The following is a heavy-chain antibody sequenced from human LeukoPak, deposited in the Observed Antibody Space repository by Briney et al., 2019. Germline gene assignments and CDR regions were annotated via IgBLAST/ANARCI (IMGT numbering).Heavy chain of an antibody. Sequence: PGGSLRLSCAASGFTFSSYAMHWVRQAPGKGLEWVGWISAGTGDTKYSQNFQGRVTITRDTSASTVYMELSSLRSEDTAVYYCARYGDYAHDYWGQGTLVSVSS. V-gene: IGHV1-3*01. D-gene: IGHD4-17*01. CDR2: ISAGTGDT. J-gene: IGHJ4*02. CDR3: ARYGDYAHDY. CDR1: GFTFSSYA.